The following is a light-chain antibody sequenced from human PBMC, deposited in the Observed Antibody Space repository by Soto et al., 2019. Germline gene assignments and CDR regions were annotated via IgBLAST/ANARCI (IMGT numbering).Light chain of an antibody. CDR1: QSVSSNF. CDR3: QQYGSSPWT. Sequence: EIVLTQSPGTLSLSPGERATLSCRASQSVSSNFLAWYQQKPGQAPRLLIYGASSRATGIPDTFSGSGSGTDLTLTISRLEPEDFVVYYCQQYGSSPWTFGQGTKVEIK. CDR2: GAS. J-gene: IGKJ1*01. V-gene: IGKV3-20*01.